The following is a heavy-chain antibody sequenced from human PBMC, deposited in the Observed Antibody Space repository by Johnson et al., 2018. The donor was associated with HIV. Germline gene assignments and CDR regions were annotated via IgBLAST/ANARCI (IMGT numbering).Heavy chain of an antibody. V-gene: IGHV3-9*03. J-gene: IGHJ3*01. Sequence: VQLVESGGGLVQPGGSLRLSCAASGFTFDDYAMHWVRQAPGKGLEWVSGISWNSGSIGYADSVKGRFTISTDNSKNSLYLQMNSLRAVAMDVYYCNTDPFAFWGQGTMVTFSS. CDR2: ISWNSGSI. CDR3: NTDPFAF. CDR1: GFTFDDYA.